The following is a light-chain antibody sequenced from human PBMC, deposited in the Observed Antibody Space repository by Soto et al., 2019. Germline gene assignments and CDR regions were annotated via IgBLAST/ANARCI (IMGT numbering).Light chain of an antibody. CDR1: SSDIGAYNF. CDR2: DVN. J-gene: IGLJ2*01. Sequence: QSALTQPASVSGSPGQSITISCTGTSSDIGAYNFVSWYQQHPGKAPKLMLYDVNIRPSAVSNRCSGSKSVNTASLTISGLQAEDEADYYCTSWTTSPTMIFGGGTKLTVL. V-gene: IGLV2-14*03. CDR3: TSWTTSPTMI.